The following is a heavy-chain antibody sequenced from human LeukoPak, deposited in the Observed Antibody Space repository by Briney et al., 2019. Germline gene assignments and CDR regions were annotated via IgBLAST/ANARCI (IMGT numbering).Heavy chain of an antibody. D-gene: IGHD2-2*01. CDR3: ERFRVVPADFDY. CDR2: IYYSGST. CDR1: GGSISSYY. V-gene: IGHV4-59*12. Sequence: SETLSLTCTVSGGSISSYYWSWIRKPPGKGMEWIGYIYYSGSTNYNPSLKSRVTIAVYTSKTQFSLKLSSVTAADTAVYYCERFRVVPADFDYWGQGTLVTVSS. J-gene: IGHJ4*02.